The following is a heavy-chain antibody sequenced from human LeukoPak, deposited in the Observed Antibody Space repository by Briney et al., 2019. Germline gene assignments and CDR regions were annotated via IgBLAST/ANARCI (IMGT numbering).Heavy chain of an antibody. J-gene: IGHJ4*02. Sequence: PGGSLRLSCAASGFTFSDFYMSWIRQAPGKGLEWVSYITNSGSTYYADSVKGRFTISRDNSKNTLYLQMNSLRAEDTAVYYCAREGYYDSSGYSHDYWGQGTLVTVSS. CDR3: AREGYYDSSGYSHDY. CDR1: GFTFSDFY. D-gene: IGHD3-22*01. CDR2: ITNSGST. V-gene: IGHV3-11*04.